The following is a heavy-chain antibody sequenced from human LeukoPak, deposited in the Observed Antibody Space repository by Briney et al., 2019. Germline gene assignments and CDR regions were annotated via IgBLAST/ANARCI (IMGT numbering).Heavy chain of an antibody. D-gene: IGHD3-22*01. V-gene: IGHV4-31*03. CDR2: IYYSGST. CDR1: GGSISSGGYY. Sequence: SETLSLTCTVSGGSISSGGYYWSWIRQHPGKGLEWIGYIYYSGSTYYNPSLKSRVTISVDTSKNQFSLKLSSVTAADTAVYYCARSILEGTYYYDSSGYNDAFDIWGQGTMVTVSS. CDR3: ARSILEGTYYYDSSGYNDAFDI. J-gene: IGHJ3*02.